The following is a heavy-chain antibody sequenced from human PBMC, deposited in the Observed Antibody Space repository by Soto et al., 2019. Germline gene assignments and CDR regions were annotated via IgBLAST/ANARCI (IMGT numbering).Heavy chain of an antibody. CDR3: ARDRYNIVATRNYYGMDV. CDR2: IIPIFGTA. J-gene: IGHJ6*02. D-gene: IGHD5-12*01. V-gene: IGHV1-69*01. Sequence: QVQLVQSGAEVKKPGSSVKVSCKASGGTFSSYAISWVRQAPGQGLDWMGGIIPIFGTANYAQKFQGRVTITADESTSTAYMELSSLRSEDTAVYYCARDRYNIVATRNYYGMDVWGQGTTVTVSS. CDR1: GGTFSSYA.